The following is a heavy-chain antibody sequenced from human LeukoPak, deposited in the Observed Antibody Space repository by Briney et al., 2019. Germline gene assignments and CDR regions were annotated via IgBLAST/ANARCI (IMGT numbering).Heavy chain of an antibody. Sequence: ASVKVSCKASGYTFTGYYMHRVRQAPGQGLEWMGWINHNSGGTNYAQKFQGRVTMARDKSISTAYMELSRLRSDDTAVYYCARGSAGVTTRDSFDYWGQGTLVTVSS. CDR2: INHNSGGT. CDR1: GYTFTGYY. D-gene: IGHD2-21*02. CDR3: ARGSAGVTTRDSFDY. J-gene: IGHJ4*02. V-gene: IGHV1-2*02.